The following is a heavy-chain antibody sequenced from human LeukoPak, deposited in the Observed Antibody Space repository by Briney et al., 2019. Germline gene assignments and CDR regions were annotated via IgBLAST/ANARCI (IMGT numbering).Heavy chain of an antibody. CDR1: GYTFTGYY. V-gene: IGHV1-2*02. CDR2: INPNSGGT. J-gene: IGHJ4*02. CDR3: ASFNYYDSSGYNY. Sequence: GASVKVSCKASGYTFTGYYMHWVRQAPGQGLEWMGWINPNSGGTNYAQKFQGRVTMTRDTSISTAYMELSRLRSDDTAVYYCASFNYYDSSGYNYWGQGTLVTVSS. D-gene: IGHD3-22*01.